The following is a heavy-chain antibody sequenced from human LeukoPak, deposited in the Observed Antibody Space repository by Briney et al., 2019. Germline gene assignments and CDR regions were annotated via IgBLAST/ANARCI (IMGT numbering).Heavy chain of an antibody. V-gene: IGHV4-30-2*01. CDR3: ARIEGYCSSTSCYHTGGGIFDP. D-gene: IGHD2-2*01. J-gene: IGHJ5*02. CDR1: GGSISSGGYY. Sequence: SETLSLTCTVSGGSISSGGYYWSWIRQPPGKGLEWIGYIYHSGSTYYNPSLKSRVTISVDRSKNQFSLKLSSVTAADTAVYYCARIEGYCSSTSCYHTGGGIFDPWGQGTLVTVSS. CDR2: IYHSGST.